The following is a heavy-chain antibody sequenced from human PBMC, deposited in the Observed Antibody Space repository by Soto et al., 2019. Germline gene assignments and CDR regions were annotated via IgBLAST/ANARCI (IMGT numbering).Heavy chain of an antibody. Sequence: QLQLQESGSGLVKPSQTLSLTCAVSGGSISSGGYSWSWIRQPPGKGLEWIGYIYHSWSTYYNPSLKSRVTISVDRSTNQFSLKLSSVTAADTAVYYCARDANCGGDCYFFDYWGQGTLVTVSS. CDR2: IYHSWST. V-gene: IGHV4-30-2*01. D-gene: IGHD2-21*02. CDR1: GGSISSGGYS. J-gene: IGHJ4*02. CDR3: ARDANCGGDCYFFDY.